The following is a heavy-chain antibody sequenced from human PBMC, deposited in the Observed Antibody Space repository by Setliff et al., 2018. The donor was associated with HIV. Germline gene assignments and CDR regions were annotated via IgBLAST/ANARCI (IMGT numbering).Heavy chain of an antibody. Sequence: SETLSLTCTVSAYSINSDYYWAWIRQPPGRGLESPGRGLEWIGHIFHSGSTYYNPSLRNRVSMSVDKSQNQFSLRLTSLTATDTAFYFCARVSSSYFFLGAFDPWGQGTLVTVSS. CDR3: ARVSSSYFFLGAFDP. CDR1: AYSINSDYY. CDR2: IFHSGST. J-gene: IGHJ5*02. D-gene: IGHD6-13*01. V-gene: IGHV4-38-2*02.